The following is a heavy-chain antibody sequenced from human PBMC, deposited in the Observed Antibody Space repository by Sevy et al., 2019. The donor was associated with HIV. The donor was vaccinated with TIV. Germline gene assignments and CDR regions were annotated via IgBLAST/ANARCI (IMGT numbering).Heavy chain of an antibody. Sequence: SETLSLTCTVSGDSISNYYWSWIRQPPGKGPEWIGYIYYSGFTNYNPSLKSRVTISVDTSQNQFSLKLSSVTAADTAVYYCARGIVAYYFDYWGQGTLVTVSS. V-gene: IGHV4-59*01. CDR1: GDSISNYY. D-gene: IGHD5-12*01. CDR2: IYYSGFT. CDR3: ARGIVAYYFDY. J-gene: IGHJ4*02.